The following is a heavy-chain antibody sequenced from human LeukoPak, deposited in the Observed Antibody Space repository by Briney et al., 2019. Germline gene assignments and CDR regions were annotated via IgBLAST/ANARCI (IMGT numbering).Heavy chain of an antibody. CDR1: GGSISSGGYY. CDR2: IYYSGST. CDR3: ARSYSSSWYYFDY. Sequence: SQTLSLTCTVSGGSISSGGYYWSWIRQHPGKGLEWIGYIYYSGSTYYNPSLKSRVTISVDTSKNQFSLKLSSVTAADTAVYYCARSYSSSWYYFDYWGQGTLVTVSS. V-gene: IGHV4-31*03. J-gene: IGHJ4*02. D-gene: IGHD6-13*01.